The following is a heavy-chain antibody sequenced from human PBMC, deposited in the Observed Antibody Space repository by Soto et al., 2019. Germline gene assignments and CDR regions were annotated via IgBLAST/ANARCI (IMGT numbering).Heavy chain of an antibody. CDR2: IDHRGST. Sequence: RILQPPGEGLEWIGEIDHRGSTNYSPSLESRVTISVDTSKNQFSLNLNSVTAADTAVYYCARGREAARRLDVWGKGTTVTGSS. CDR3: ARGREAARRLDV. J-gene: IGHJ6*04. D-gene: IGHD6-6*01. V-gene: IGHV4-34*01.